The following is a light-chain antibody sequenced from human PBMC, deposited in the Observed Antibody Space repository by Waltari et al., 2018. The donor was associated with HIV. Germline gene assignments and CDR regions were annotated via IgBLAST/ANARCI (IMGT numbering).Light chain of an antibody. Sequence: EIVMTQYPATLSVSPGERATLSCRASQSVSSDLAWYQQKPGQAPRLLIYGESTRATGVPARFSGSGSGTEFTLSISSLQSEDFGIFYCQQYKDWPPWTFGQGTKVEVK. V-gene: IGKV3-15*01. CDR3: QQYKDWPPWT. CDR2: GES. CDR1: QSVSSD. J-gene: IGKJ1*01.